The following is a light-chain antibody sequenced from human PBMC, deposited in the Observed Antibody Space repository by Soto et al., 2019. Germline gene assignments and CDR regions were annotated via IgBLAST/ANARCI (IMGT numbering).Light chain of an antibody. J-gene: IGLJ1*01. CDR1: NSGGKS. Sequence: SSDLTQPPSVSVAPGQSARITCGGANSGGKSVHWYQQQPGQAPAMVVYDDDDRPSTTPERFSGSNSANTATLTISRVEAGDEADDYCHVWDSDNAHRGVFGTGTKVTVL. CDR2: DDD. V-gene: IGLV3-21*02. CDR3: HVWDSDNAHRGV.